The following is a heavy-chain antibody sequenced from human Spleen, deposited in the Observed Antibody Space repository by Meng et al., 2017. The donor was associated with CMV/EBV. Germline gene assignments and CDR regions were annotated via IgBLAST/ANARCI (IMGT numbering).Heavy chain of an antibody. V-gene: IGHV3-30*02. J-gene: IGHJ6*02. CDR2: IRYDGSSK. CDR1: GFTFSSYG. CDR3: AKEADYYYGMDV. Sequence: GGSLRLTCAASGFTFSSYGLHWVRRAPGKGLEWMAFIRYDGSSKYYADSVKGRFNISRDNSKNTVYLQMKSLRADDTAVYYCAKEADYYYGMDVWGQGTTVTVSS.